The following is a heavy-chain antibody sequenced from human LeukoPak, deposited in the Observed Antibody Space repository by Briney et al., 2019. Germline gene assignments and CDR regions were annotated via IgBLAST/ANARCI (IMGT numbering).Heavy chain of an antibody. V-gene: IGHV3-23*01. D-gene: IGHD5-18*01. CDR3: AKLNSYGDY. CDR1: GFAFSNHG. J-gene: IGHJ4*02. Sequence: PGRSLRLSCAVSGFAFSNHGMSWVRQAPGKGLEWVSTISGNGVSTYYADSVKGRFTISRDNPKNMVYLQMDSLRAEDTAAYYCAKLNSYGDYWGQGTLVTISS. CDR2: ISGNGVST.